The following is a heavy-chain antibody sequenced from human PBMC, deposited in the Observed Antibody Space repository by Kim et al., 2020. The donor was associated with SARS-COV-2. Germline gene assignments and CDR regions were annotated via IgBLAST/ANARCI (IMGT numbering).Heavy chain of an antibody. V-gene: IGHV1-24*01. D-gene: IGHD3-22*01. CDR3: ATRPEYYDSSGYYDY. J-gene: IGHJ4*02. Sequence: ASVKVSCKVSGYTLTELSMHWVRQAPGKGLEWMGGFDPEDGETIYAQKFQGRVTMTEDTSTDTAYMELSSLRSEDTAVYYCATRPEYYDSSGYYDYWGQGTLVTVSS. CDR1: GYTLTELS. CDR2: FDPEDGET.